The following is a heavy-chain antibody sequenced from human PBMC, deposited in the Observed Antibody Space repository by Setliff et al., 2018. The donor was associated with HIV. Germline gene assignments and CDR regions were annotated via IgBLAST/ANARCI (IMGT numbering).Heavy chain of an antibody. CDR2: ISYDGSNK. V-gene: IGHV3-30-3*01. CDR3: ARVSDSSGWSSFDY. Sequence: GGSLRLSCAASGFTFSSYAMHWVRQAPGKGLEWVAVISYDGSNKYYADSVKGRFTISRDNSKNTLYLQMNSLRAEDTAVYYCARVSDSSGWSSFDYWGQGTLVTVSS. J-gene: IGHJ4*02. D-gene: IGHD6-19*01. CDR1: GFTFSSYA.